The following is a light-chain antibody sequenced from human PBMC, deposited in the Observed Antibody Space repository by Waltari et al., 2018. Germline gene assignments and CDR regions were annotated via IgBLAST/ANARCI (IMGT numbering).Light chain of an antibody. CDR1: SSDVRSYTR. V-gene: IGLV2-18*01. CDR2: EVS. Sequence: QSALTQPPSVSGSPGQSVTISCTGTSSDVRSYTRVSWYQQPPGTTPKLMIYEVSNRPSGVPDRFSGSKSGNTASLTISGLQAEDEADYYCSLYTSSSTFWVFGGGTKLTVL. J-gene: IGLJ3*02. CDR3: SLYTSSSTFWV.